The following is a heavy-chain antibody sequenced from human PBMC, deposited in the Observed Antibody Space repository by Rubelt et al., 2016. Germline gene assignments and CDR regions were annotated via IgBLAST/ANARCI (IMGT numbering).Heavy chain of an antibody. J-gene: IGHJ4*02. CDR3: AREDVATTPNRDY. D-gene: IGHD5-24*01. CDR2: INHSGST. V-gene: IGHV4-34*01. Sequence: QVQLQQWGAGLLKPSETLSLTCAVYGGSFSGYYWSWIRQPPGKGLEWIGEINHSGSTNYNPSPRSRVTISVDTSKNQVSRKLSSVTAADTAVYYCAREDVATTPNRDYWGQGTLVTVSS. CDR1: GGSFSGYY.